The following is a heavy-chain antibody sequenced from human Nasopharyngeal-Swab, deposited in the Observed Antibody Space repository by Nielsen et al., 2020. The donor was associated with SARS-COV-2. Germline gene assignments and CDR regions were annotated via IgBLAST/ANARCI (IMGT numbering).Heavy chain of an antibody. CDR2: ISGSGGST. CDR1: GFTFSSYA. D-gene: IGHD1-26*01. J-gene: IGHJ4*02. V-gene: IGHV3-23*01. Sequence: GESLKISCAASGFTFSSYAMSWVRQAPGKGLEWVSAISGSGGSTYYADSVKGRFTISRDNSKNTLYLQMNSLRAEDTAVYYCAKHRTYSGSCPPCYYFDYWGQGTLVTVSS. CDR3: AKHRTYSGSCPPCYYFDY.